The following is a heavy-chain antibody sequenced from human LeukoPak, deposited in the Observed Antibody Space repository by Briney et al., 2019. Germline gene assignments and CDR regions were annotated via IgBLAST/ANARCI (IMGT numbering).Heavy chain of an antibody. D-gene: IGHD6-13*01. CDR2: ILYDGSNK. CDR1: GFTFSSYG. V-gene: IGHV3-30*18. CDR3: AKVGGYSNSWFDS. J-gene: IGHJ5*01. Sequence: GRSLRLSCAASGFTFSSYGMHWVRQAPGKGLEWVAVILYDGSNKYYADSVKGRFTISRDNSENTLYLQMNSLRAEDTAVYYCAKVGGYSNSWFDSWGQGTLVTVSS.